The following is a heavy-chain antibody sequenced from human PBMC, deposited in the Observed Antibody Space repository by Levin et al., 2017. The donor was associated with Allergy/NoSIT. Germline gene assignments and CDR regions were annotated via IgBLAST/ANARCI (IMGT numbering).Heavy chain of an antibody. Sequence: SCAASGFIFSDYGFHWVRQAPGKGLEWVAFISFDGSQKYYAEDMKGRFTVSKDNSDNTLYLQMDSLRADDSALYYCAKDIIHKYKYGNYYYYGMDVWGQGTTVTVSS. D-gene: IGHD5-18*01. V-gene: IGHV3-30*18. CDR1: GFIFSDYG. CDR2: ISFDGSQK. J-gene: IGHJ6*02. CDR3: AKDIIHKYKYGNYYYYGMDV.